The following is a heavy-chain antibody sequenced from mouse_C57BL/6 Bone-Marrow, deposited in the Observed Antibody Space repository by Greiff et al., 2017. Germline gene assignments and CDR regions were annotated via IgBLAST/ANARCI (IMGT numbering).Heavy chain of an antibody. V-gene: IGHV2-9-1*01. Sequence: VQLQQSGPGLVAPSQSLSITCTVSGFSLTNYAISWVRQPPGKGLAWLGILWTGGGTNYNSALKSILSISKYNSKSQVFLKMNRLQAKDTARCYSTRMVHWDVGFDGWGIGTTRTVST. CDR3: TRMVHWDVGFDG. CDR2: LWTGGGT. D-gene: IGHD4-1*01. CDR1: GFSLTNYA. J-gene: IGHJ2*01.